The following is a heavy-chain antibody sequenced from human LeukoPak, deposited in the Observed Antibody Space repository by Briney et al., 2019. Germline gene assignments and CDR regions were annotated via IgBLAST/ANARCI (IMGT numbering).Heavy chain of an antibody. V-gene: IGHV4-39*01. CDR3: ARQGTGYSSSWYGDY. D-gene: IGHD6-13*01. CDR2: IYYSGST. J-gene: IGHJ4*02. Sequence: SETLSLTCTVSGGSISSSSHYWGWIRQPPGKGLEWIGSIYYSGSTYYNPSLKSRVTISVDTSKNQFSLKLSSVTAADTAVYYCARQGTGYSSSWYGDYWGQGTLVTVSS. CDR1: GGSISSSSHY.